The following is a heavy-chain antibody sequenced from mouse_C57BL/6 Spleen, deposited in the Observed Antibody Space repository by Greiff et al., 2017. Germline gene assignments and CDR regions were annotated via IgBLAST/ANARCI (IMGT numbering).Heavy chain of an antibody. CDR3: ARYGYLWGFDV. V-gene: IGHV1-18*01. D-gene: IGHD2-2*01. CDR2: INPNNGGT. CDR1: GYTFTDYN. J-gene: IGHJ1*03. Sequence: EVQLQQSGPELVKPGASVTIPCKASGYTFTDYNMDWVKQSHGKSLEWIGDINPNNGGTIYNQKFKGKATLTVDKSSSTAYMELRSLTSEDTAVYYCARYGYLWGFDVWGTGTTVTVSS.